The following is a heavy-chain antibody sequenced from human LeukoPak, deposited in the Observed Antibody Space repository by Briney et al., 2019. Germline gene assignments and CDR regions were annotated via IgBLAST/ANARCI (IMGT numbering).Heavy chain of an antibody. CDR3: ARAGDSSGTNDY. V-gene: IGHV1-18*01. CDR2: ISAYYGNT. D-gene: IGHD3-22*01. CDR1: GYTFTTYA. Sequence: ASVKVSCKASGYTFTTYAISWVRQAPGQGLEWMGWISAYYGNTTYAQKFQGRVTMTRDTSISTAYMELSRLRSDDTAVYYCARAGDSSGTNDYWGQGTLVTVSS. J-gene: IGHJ4*02.